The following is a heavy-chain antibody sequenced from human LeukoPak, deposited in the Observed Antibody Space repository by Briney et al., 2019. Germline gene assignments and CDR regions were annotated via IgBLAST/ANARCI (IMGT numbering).Heavy chain of an antibody. Sequence: ASVKVSCTPSGFTFTTHDINWVRQATGKGLEWMGWMNPGSGDTGYEQRFQGRVTMTRDTSISTAYMELSSLTSEDAAVYYCARGLGSYDTTWYPPLRYWGQGTLVTVSS. CDR3: ARGLGSYDTTWYPPLRY. V-gene: IGHV1-8*02. CDR2: MNPGSGDT. CDR1: GFTFTTHD. J-gene: IGHJ4*02. D-gene: IGHD2/OR15-2a*01.